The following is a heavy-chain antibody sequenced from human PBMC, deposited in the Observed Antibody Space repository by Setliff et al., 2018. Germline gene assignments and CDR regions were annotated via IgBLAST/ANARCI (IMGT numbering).Heavy chain of an antibody. V-gene: IGHV1-18*04. CDR3: ARAPRLEWILPTFDY. D-gene: IGHD3-3*01. CDR1: GYSFIDYY. Sequence: ASVKVSCKSSGYSFIDYYIHWVRQAPGQGLEWLGWISAYTGKADYAHNFQDRLTMTTDTSTNTAYMELRSLTSDDTAVYFCARAPRLEWILPTFDYWGQGTPVTVSS. J-gene: IGHJ4*02. CDR2: ISAYTGKA.